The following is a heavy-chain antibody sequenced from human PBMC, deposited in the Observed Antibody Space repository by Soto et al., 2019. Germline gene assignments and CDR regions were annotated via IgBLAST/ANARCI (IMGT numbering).Heavy chain of an antibody. CDR1: GGSISSYY. CDR2: IYYSGST. J-gene: IGHJ6*02. Sequence: PSETLSLIFTVSGGSISSYYWSWIRQPPGKGLEWIGYIYYSGSTNYNPSLKSRVTISVDTSKNQFSLKLSSVTAADTAVYYCARDYDFWSGPYGMDVWGPGTTVTVSS. D-gene: IGHD3-3*01. CDR3: ARDYDFWSGPYGMDV. V-gene: IGHV4-59*01.